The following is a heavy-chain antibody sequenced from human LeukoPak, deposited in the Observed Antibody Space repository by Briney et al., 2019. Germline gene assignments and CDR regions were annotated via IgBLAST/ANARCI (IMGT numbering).Heavy chain of an antibody. CDR2: VIPIFGTA. D-gene: IGHD2-15*01. V-gene: IGHV1-69*05. CDR1: GGTFSSYA. J-gene: IGHJ5*02. CDR3: ARSPPGGSSSRGGWFDP. Sequence: ASVKVSCKASGGTFSSYAISWVRQAPGQGLEWMGGVIPIFGTANYAQKFQGRVTITTDESTSTAYMGLSSLRSEDTAVYYCARSPPGGSSSRGGWFDPWGQGTLVTVSS.